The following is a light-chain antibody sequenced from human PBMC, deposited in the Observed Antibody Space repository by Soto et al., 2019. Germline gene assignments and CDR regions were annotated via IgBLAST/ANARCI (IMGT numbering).Light chain of an antibody. CDR2: GAS. J-gene: IGKJ1*01. CDR1: QSVSSSY. CDR3: QQYDSSPWT. Sequence: EIVLTQSPVTLSLSPGERATLSCRASQSVSSSYLAWYQQKPGQAPRLLIYGASSRATGIPDRFSGGGSGTDFTLTISRLEPEDFAVYYCQQYDSSPWTFGQGTKVDI. V-gene: IGKV3-20*01.